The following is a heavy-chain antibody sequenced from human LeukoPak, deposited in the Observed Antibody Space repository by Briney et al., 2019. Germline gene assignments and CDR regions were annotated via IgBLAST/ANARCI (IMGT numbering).Heavy chain of an antibody. Sequence: NPGGSLRLSCAASGFTFTSYAMSWVRQAPGKGLEWVSSISSSSSYIYYADSVKGRFTISRDNAKNSLYLQMDSLRVEDTAFYYCAKDNRRHYTSGPNPDSLHWGQGALVTVSS. CDR1: GFTFTSYA. CDR2: ISSSSSYI. V-gene: IGHV3-21*04. J-gene: IGHJ4*02. CDR3: AKDNRRHYTSGPNPDSLH. D-gene: IGHD6-19*01.